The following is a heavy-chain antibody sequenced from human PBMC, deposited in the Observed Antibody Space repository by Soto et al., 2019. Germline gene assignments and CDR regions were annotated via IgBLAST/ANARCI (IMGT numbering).Heavy chain of an antibody. CDR1: GFTFSSYW. V-gene: IGHV3-7*03. D-gene: IGHD6-13*01. CDR2: IKQDGSEK. CDR3: ARDLTGIAVDY. J-gene: IGHJ4*02. Sequence: PGGSLRLSCAASGFTFSSYWMSWVRQAPGKGLEWVANIKQDGSEKYYVDSVKGRFTISRDNAKNSLYLQMNSLRSDDTAVYYCARDLTGIAVDYWGQGTLVTVSS.